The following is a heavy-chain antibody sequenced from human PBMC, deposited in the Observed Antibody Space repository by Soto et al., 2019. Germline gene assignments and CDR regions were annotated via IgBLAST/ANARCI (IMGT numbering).Heavy chain of an antibody. D-gene: IGHD6-13*01. V-gene: IGHV1-69*02. CDR3: ARCEGSAGPYPYFDY. Sequence: QVQLVQSGAEVKKPGSSVKVSCKASGGTFSSYTISWVRQAPGPGLEWMGRIIPILGIANYAQKFQGRVTITADKSTSTAYMELSSLRSEDTAVYYCARCEGSAGPYPYFDYWGQGTLVTVSS. J-gene: IGHJ4*02. CDR1: GGTFSSYT. CDR2: IIPILGIA.